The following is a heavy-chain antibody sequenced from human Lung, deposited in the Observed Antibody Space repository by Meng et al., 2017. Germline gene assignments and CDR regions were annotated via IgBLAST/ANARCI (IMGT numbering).Heavy chain of an antibody. J-gene: IGHJ4*02. CDR2: ISPYNGYT. CDR3: ARGTPGRSYSDY. D-gene: IGHD3-10*01. Sequence: QVTLMQSGAEVKKPGASVKVSCKASGYTFTTYGISWVRQAPGQGLEWMGWISPYNGYTSSIQKFQGRVTMTTDTSTSTAYMELMSLGSDDTAVYYCARGTPGRSYSDYWGQGTLVTVSS. V-gene: IGHV1-18*01. CDR1: GYTFTTYG.